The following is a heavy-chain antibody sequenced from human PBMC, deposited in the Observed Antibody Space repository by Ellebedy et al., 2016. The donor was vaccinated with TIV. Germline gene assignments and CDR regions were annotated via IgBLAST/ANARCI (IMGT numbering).Heavy chain of an antibody. CDR3: AKGLTLIMLLGAFDF. J-gene: IGHJ3*01. D-gene: IGHD3-10*02. CDR1: GFTFGDYA. Sequence: GGSLRLSXAASGFTFGDYAIHWVRQPPGKGLEWVASISWSSGSIGYADSVKGRFTISRDNAKNSLSLQMNSLRTEDTAVYYCAKGLTLIMLLGAFDFWGQGTKVTVSS. CDR2: ISWSSGSI. V-gene: IGHV3-9*01.